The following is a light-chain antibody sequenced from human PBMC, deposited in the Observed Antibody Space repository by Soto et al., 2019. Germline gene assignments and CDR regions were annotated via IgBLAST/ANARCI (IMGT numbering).Light chain of an antibody. Sequence: QITQSPSSLSASGGEKIVSPGRASRDVGSDVSWYQQKPGQAPKLLIYAASNLYTGVPSRFSGSRSGTEFTLTISSLHPEDFASYYCLQDYGDSWTSGQGTKVAIK. CDR1: RDVGSD. J-gene: IGKJ1*01. V-gene: IGKV1-6*01. CDR3: LQDYGDSWT. CDR2: AAS.